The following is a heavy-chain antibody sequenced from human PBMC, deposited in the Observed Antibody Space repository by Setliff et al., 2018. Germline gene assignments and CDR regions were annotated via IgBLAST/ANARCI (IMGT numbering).Heavy chain of an antibody. CDR3: ARSPSSGAYWNPRPFYSDY. J-gene: IGHJ4*02. CDR1: GDSISRSTYY. D-gene: IGHD1-26*01. V-gene: IGHV4-39*02. Sequence: PSETLSLTCTVSGDSISRSTYYWGWIRQSPGKGLDWIGTVDHSGSTTYNPSVKSRVTISLDTSKNHFSLKLDSVTAADTALYYCARSPSSGAYWNPRPFYSDYWARGTLVTVSS. CDR2: VDHSGST.